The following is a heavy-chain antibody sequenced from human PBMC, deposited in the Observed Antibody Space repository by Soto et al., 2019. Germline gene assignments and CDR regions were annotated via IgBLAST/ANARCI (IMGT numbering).Heavy chain of an antibody. Sequence: QVQLQQWGAGLLKPSETLSLTCAVYGGSFSGYYWSWIRQPPGKGLEWIGEINHSGSTNYNPSLKSRVTISVDTSKNQFSLKLSSVTAADTAVYYCARAGLATWLRRAAGYYCGMDVWGQGTTVTVSS. CDR3: ARAGLATWLRRAAGYYCGMDV. V-gene: IGHV4-34*01. J-gene: IGHJ6*02. CDR1: GGSFSGYY. CDR2: INHSGST. D-gene: IGHD6-13*01.